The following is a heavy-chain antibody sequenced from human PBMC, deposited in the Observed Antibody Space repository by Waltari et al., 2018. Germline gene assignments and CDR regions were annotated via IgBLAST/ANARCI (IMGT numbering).Heavy chain of an antibody. V-gene: IGHV1-3*01. D-gene: IGHD3-9*01. CDR1: GXRFPNYA. CDR3: ARGLTGWPX. Sequence: QVQLXQSXXEVXKPXASVXISCKASGXRFPNYAIHWARQAPGQRLEWMGWISAXNGIPKYSQKXQDRFFSTRDTSADTAYXVVNDLTFXDTAVXYCARGLTGWPXWGQGTLITVSS. CDR2: ISAXNGIP. J-gene: IGHJ4*02.